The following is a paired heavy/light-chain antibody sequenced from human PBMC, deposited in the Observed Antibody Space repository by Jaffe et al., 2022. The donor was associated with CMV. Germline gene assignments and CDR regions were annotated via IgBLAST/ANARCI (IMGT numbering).Light chain of an antibody. CDR3: YQSTNWPL. CDR2: DAS. V-gene: IGKV3-11*01. CDR1: QSVGTY. Sequence: ELVLTQSPATLSLSPGERATLSCRASQSVGTYLAWYQQKPGQPPRLLIYDASTRATGIPARFSGSGSGTDFTLTISSLEPEDFAVYYCYQSTNWPLFGQGTRLEMK. J-gene: IGKJ5*01.
Heavy chain of an antibody. Sequence: QVQLVQSGAELKKPGSSVKVSCKASGDKASGDTFSNYGISWVRQAPGQGLEWMGRILPLVQIASYAQRFQGRITITADASTNIAYMELKSLRFEDTAVYFCARDVLPRGPSDYWGQGTLVTVSS. D-gene: IGHD6-6*01. CDR2: ILPLVQIA. CDR3: ARDVLPRGPSDY. CDR1: GDTFSNYG. J-gene: IGHJ4*02. V-gene: IGHV1-69*09.